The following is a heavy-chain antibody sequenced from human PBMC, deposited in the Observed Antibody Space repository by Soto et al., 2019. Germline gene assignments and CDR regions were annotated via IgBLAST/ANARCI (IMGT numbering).Heavy chain of an antibody. CDR2: ITSTGRRA. CDR1: GFTFSNYD. D-gene: IGHD5-18*01. J-gene: IGHJ4*02. V-gene: IGHV3-23*01. Sequence: EVQLLESGGGLAQPGGSLRLSCAASGFTFSNYDMSWVRQAPGKGLEWVSSITSTGRRAYYADSVRGRFTFSRDNSKNTLYLQMNSLRAEDTAMYYCASNHIAIYDSWGQGTLVTVSS. CDR3: ASNHIAIYDS.